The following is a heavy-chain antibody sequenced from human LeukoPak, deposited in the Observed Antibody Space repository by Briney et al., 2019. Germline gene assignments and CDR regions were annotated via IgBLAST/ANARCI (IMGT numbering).Heavy chain of an antibody. J-gene: IGHJ6*02. Sequence: SETLSLTCAVSGGSISSGGYSLSWIRQPPGKGLEWIGYIYHSGSTYYNPSLKSRVTISVDRSKNQFSLKLSSVTAADTAVYYCARADYYYGMDVWGQGTTVTVSS. CDR2: IYHSGST. V-gene: IGHV4-30-2*01. CDR3: ARADYYYGMDV. CDR1: GGSISSGGYS.